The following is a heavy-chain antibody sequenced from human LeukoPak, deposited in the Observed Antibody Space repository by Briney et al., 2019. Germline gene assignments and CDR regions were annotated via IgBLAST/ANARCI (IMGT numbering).Heavy chain of an antibody. V-gene: IGHV3-23*01. Sequence: GGSLRLSCAASGFTFSSYAMSWVRQAPGKGLEWVSAISGSGGSTYYADSVKGRFTISRDNSKNTLYLQMNSLRAEDTAVYYCAKDSPRQYYYDSSGYYFFDYWGQGTLVTVSS. CDR3: AKDSPRQYYYDSSGYYFFDY. D-gene: IGHD3-22*01. CDR2: ISGSGGST. CDR1: GFTFSSYA. J-gene: IGHJ4*02.